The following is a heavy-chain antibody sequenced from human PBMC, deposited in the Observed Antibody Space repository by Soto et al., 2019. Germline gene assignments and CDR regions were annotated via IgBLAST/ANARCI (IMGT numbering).Heavy chain of an antibody. CDR2: ISGSGGST. CDR1: GFSFSTFA. CDR3: SKGNDGGSPLLALDS. J-gene: IGHJ4*02. D-gene: IGHD2-15*01. V-gene: IGHV3-23*01. Sequence: SLRLSYAASGFSFSTFAMICVSQDPGKGLEWVSTISGSGGSTYYADSVKGRFTISRDNSKNSLYLQLSSLRAEDTAVYYCSKGNDGGSPLLALDSWAQGTLVTVSS.